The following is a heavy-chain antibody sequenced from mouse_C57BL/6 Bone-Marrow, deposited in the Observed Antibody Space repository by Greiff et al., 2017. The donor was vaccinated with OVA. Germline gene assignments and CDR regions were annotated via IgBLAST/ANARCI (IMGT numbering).Heavy chain of an antibody. Sequence: VQLQQSGPELVKPGASVKISCKASGYTFTDYYMNWVKQSHGKSLEWIGDINPNNGGTSYNQKFKGKATLTVDKSSSTAYMELRVLTSEVSAVYYCARGGTTLYYYAMDYWGQGTSVPVSS. CDR1: GYTFTDYY. V-gene: IGHV1-26*01. CDR3: ARGGTTLYYYAMDY. D-gene: IGHD1-1*02. CDR2: INPNNGGT. J-gene: IGHJ4*01.